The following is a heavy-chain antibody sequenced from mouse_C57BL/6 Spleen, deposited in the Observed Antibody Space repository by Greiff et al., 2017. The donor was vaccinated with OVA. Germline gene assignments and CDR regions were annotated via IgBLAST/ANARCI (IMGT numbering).Heavy chain of an antibody. CDR1: GYAFSSSW. CDR2: IYPGDGDT. D-gene: IGHD1-1*01. CDR3: AREGLLLHFDY. J-gene: IGHJ2*01. V-gene: IGHV1-82*01. Sequence: QVQLKESGPELVKPGASVKISCKASGYAFSSSWMNWVKQRPGKGLKWIGRIYPGDGDTNYNGKFKGKATLTADKSSSTAYMQLSSLTSEDSAVYFCAREGLLLHFDYWGQGTTLTVSS.